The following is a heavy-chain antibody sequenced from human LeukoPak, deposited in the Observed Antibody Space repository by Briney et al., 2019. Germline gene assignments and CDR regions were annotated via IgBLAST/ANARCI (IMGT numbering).Heavy chain of an antibody. Sequence: TGGSLRLSCAASGFTLSGFTMNWVRHVPGRGLEWVSAISRGSSRIFYADSVKGRFTISRDNAKNTLYLQMNSLRAEDTAVYYCAMIKEGWGQGTLVTVSS. CDR3: AMIKEG. CDR1: GFTLSGFT. V-gene: IGHV3-21*01. CDR2: ISRGSSRI. J-gene: IGHJ4*02. D-gene: IGHD3-22*01.